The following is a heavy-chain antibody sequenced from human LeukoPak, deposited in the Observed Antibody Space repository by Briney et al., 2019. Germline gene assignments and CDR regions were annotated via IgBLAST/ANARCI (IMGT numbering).Heavy chain of an antibody. V-gene: IGHV1-18*01. J-gene: IGHJ5*02. D-gene: IGHD3-3*01. CDR2: ISAYNGNT. Sequence: ASVKVSCKASGYTFTSYGISWVRQAPGQGLEWMGWISAYNGNTNYAQKFQGRVTITADESTSTAYMELSSLRSEDTAVYYCARVLRFLREGAVDPWGQGTLVTVSS. CDR1: GYTFTSYG. CDR3: ARVLRFLREGAVDP.